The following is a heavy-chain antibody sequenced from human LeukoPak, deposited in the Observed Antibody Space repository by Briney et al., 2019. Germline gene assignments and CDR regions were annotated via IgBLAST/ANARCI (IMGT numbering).Heavy chain of an antibody. V-gene: IGHV4-4*07. CDR3: ARDSPPAYCSGGSCYFDY. J-gene: IGHJ4*02. Sequence: SETLSLTCTVSGGSISSYYWSWLRQPAGKGLEWIGRIYTSGSTDYNPSLKSRVTISKDTSKNEFSLKLSSVTAADTAVYYCARDSPPAYCSGGSCYFDYWGRGTLVTVSS. CDR1: GGSISSYY. D-gene: IGHD2-15*01. CDR2: IYTSGST.